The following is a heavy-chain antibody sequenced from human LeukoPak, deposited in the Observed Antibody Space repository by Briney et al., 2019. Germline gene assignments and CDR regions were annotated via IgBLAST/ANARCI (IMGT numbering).Heavy chain of an antibody. CDR1: GGSISSYY. V-gene: IGHV4-4*07. CDR2: IYTSGST. CDR3: ARASLIAAMAFDI. Sequence: SETLSLTCTVSGGSISSYYWSWIRQPPGKGLEWIGRIYTSGSTNYNPSLKSRVTISVDTSKNQFSLKLSSVTAADTAVYYCARASLIAAMAFDIWGQGTMVTVSS. J-gene: IGHJ3*02. D-gene: IGHD6-6*01.